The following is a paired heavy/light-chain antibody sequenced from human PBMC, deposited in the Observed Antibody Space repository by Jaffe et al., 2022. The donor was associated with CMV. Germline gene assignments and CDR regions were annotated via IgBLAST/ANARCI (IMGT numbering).Light chain of an antibody. CDR3: CSYAGSYTRGYV. J-gene: IGLJ1*01. CDR2: DVS. V-gene: IGLV2-11*01. CDR1: SSDVGGYNY. Sequence: QSALTQPRSVSGSPGQSVTISCTGTSSDVGGYNYVSWYQQHPGKAPKLMIYDVSKRPSGVPDRFSGSKSGNTASLTISGLQAEDEADYYCCSYAGSYTRGYVFGTGTKVTVL.
Heavy chain of an antibody. J-gene: IGHJ6*02. CDR3: ASSSSSWFKGMDV. CDR1: GGSISSYY. D-gene: IGHD6-13*01. Sequence: QVQLQESGPGLVKPSETLSLTCTVSGGSISSYYWSWIRQPAGKGLEWIGRIYTSGSTNYNPSLKSRVTMSVDTSKNQFSLKLSSVTAADTAVYYCASSSSSWFKGMDVWGQGTTVTVSS. CDR2: IYTSGST. V-gene: IGHV4-4*07.